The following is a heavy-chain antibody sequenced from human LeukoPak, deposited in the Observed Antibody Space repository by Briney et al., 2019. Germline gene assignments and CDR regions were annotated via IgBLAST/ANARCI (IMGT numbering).Heavy chain of an antibody. CDR2: ISAYNGNT. Sequence: GASVKVSCKASGYTFTSYGISWVRQAPGQGLEWMGWISAYNGNTNYAQKLQGRVTMTTDTSTSTAYMELRSLRSDDTAVYYCARDGPAYCSSTSCSRQKNNWVDPWGQGTLVTVSS. J-gene: IGHJ5*02. D-gene: IGHD2-2*01. CDR3: ARDGPAYCSSTSCSRQKNNWVDP. CDR1: GYTFTSYG. V-gene: IGHV1-18*01.